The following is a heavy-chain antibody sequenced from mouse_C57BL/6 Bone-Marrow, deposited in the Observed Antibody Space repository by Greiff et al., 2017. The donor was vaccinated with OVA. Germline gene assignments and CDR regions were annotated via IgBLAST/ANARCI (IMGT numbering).Heavy chain of an antibody. D-gene: IGHD1-1*01. CDR2: ISYDGSN. J-gene: IGHJ4*01. Sequence: EVQLQQSGPGLVKPSQSLSLTCSVTGYSITSGYYWNWIRQFPGNKLEWMGYISYDGSNNYNPSLKNRISITRDTSKNQLFLKLSSVTTEDTASYYGARNGSSPYYAMDYWGQGTSVTVSS. CDR3: ARNGSSPYYAMDY. CDR1: GYSITSGYY. V-gene: IGHV3-6*01.